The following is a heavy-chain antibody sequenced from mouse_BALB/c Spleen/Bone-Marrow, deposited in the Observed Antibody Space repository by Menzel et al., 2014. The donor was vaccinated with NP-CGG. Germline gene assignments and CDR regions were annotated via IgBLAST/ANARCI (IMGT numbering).Heavy chain of an antibody. CDR2: IITGGVT. CDR3: ARARDSGISGGFGL. V-gene: IGHV5-6-5*01. CDR1: GIDLSSYL. Sequence: LEESGGRLVTPGTPLTLTCTVSGIDLSSYLLGWVRQAPGKGLEWIGTIITGGVTYYANWAKGRVTISXTPTTVDLKMTSPTTEDTATYFCARARDSGISGGFGLWGQGTLVTVS. D-gene: IGHD1-1*02. J-gene: IGHJ3*02.